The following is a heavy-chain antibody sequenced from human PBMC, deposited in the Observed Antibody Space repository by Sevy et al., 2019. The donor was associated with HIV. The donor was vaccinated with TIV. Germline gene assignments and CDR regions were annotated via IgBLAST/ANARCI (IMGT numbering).Heavy chain of an antibody. CDR1: RLTFSSSS. J-gene: IGHJ6*02. V-gene: IGHV3-48*02. Sequence: GGSLRLSCAASRLTFSSSSVNWVRQAPGKGLEWVSYISSSSTTIYYADSMKGRVTISRDNPKNSRYLQMNSLRNEDTAVYYCARGFMGADYYYGMDVWGQGTTVTVSS. CDR3: ARGFMGADYYYGMDV. CDR2: ISSSSTTI. D-gene: IGHD3-3*01.